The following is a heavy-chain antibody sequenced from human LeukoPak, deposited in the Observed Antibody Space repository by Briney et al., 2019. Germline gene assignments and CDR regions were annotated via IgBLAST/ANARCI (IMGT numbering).Heavy chain of an antibody. V-gene: IGHV4-38-2*02. CDR3: ARDKRAFPETVRFDY. Sequence: SETLSLTCTVSGYSISGGYYWGWIRQPPGKGLEWIGSIYHSGSTYYNPSLKSRVTISVDTSKNQFSLKLSSVTAADTAVYYCARDKRAFPETVRFDYWGQGTLVTVSS. CDR1: GYSISGGYY. J-gene: IGHJ4*02. CDR2: IYHSGST. D-gene: IGHD3-10*01.